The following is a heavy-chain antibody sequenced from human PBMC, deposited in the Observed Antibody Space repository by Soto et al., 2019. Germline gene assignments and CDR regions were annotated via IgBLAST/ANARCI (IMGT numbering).Heavy chain of an antibody. V-gene: IGHV4-59*01. CDR1: GGSISSYY. CDR3: ARAYGDYVFDY. J-gene: IGHJ4*02. D-gene: IGHD4-17*01. CDR2: IYYSGST. Sequence: QVQLQESGPGLVKPSETLSLTCTVSGGSISSYYWSWIRQPPGKGLEWIGYIYYSGSTNYNPSLKSRVTRSVATSKNQFSLKLSSVTAADTAVYYCARAYGDYVFDYWGQGTLVPVSS.